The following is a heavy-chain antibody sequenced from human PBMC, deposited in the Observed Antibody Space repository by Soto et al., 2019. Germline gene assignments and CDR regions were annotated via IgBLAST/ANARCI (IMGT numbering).Heavy chain of an antibody. J-gene: IGHJ5*02. D-gene: IGHD3-3*01. Sequence: LSVTCTVSGGSMSSYYWTWIRQPAGKGLEWIGRVYSSGGTHYNPSLKSRVTISLDTSKNQFSLRLLSVTDADTAVYYCARGQRFSDWFDPWGQGTLVTVSS. CDR3: ARGQRFSDWFDP. CDR2: VYSSGGT. CDR1: GGSMSSYY. V-gene: IGHV4-4*07.